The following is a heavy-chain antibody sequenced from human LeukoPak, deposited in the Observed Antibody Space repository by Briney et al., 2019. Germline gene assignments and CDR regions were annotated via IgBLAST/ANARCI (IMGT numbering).Heavy chain of an antibody. D-gene: IGHD3-10*01. V-gene: IGHV3-23*01. CDR2: ISASGGST. CDR3: AKGSGSNYPA. CDR1: GFTFSDYE. J-gene: IGHJ4*02. Sequence: PGGSLRLTCVASGFTFSDYEFNWVRQAPGKGLEWVSTISASGGSTYYADSVKGRFTISRDNSKNTLYLQMNSLRAEDTAVYYCAKGSGSNYPAWGQGTLVTVSS.